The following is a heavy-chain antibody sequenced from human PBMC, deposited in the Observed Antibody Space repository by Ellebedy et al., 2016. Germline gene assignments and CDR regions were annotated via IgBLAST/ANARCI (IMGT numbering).Heavy chain of an antibody. CDR3: ARDSPVPAANDY. J-gene: IGHJ4*02. Sequence: ASVKVSXXASGYTFTSYGISWVRQAPGQGLEWMGWISAYNGNTNYAQKLQGRVTMTTDTSTSTAYMELRSLRSDDTAVYYCARDSPVPAANDYWGQGTLVTVSS. CDR1: GYTFTSYG. D-gene: IGHD2-2*01. CDR2: ISAYNGNT. V-gene: IGHV1-18*01.